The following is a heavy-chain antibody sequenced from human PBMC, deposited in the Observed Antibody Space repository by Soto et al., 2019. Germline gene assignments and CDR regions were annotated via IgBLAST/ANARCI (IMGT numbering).Heavy chain of an antibody. Sequence: EVQLVQSGAEVKKPGESLKISCKGSGYSFTSYWIGWVRQMPGKGLEWMGIIYPGDSDTRYSPSFQGQVTISADKSISTAYLQWSSLKASDTAMYYCAAAVGHAYSSGWYFIDDAFDIWGQGTMVTVSS. J-gene: IGHJ3*02. CDR1: GYSFTSYW. V-gene: IGHV5-51*03. CDR2: IYPGDSDT. D-gene: IGHD6-19*01. CDR3: AAAVGHAYSSGWYFIDDAFDI.